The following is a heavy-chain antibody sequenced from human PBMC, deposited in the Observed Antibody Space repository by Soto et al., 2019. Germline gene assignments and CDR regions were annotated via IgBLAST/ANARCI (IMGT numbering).Heavy chain of an antibody. D-gene: IGHD3-10*01. CDR2: IYYSGST. V-gene: IGHV4-59*01. J-gene: IGHJ6*03. Sequence: SETLSLTCTVSGGSISSYYWSWIRQPPGKGLEWIGYIYYSGSTNYNPSLKSRVTISVDTSKNQFSLKLSSVTAADTAVYYCARDRMVRGRGAWYYYMDVWGKGTTVTVSS. CDR1: GGSISSYY. CDR3: ARDRMVRGRGAWYYYMDV.